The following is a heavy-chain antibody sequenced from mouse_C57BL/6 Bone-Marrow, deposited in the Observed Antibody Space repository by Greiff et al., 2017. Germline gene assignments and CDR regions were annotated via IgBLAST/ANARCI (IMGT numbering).Heavy chain of an antibody. J-gene: IGHJ1*03. V-gene: IGHV14-4*01. CDR3: TTGNGYLGYFDV. CDR1: GFNIKDDY. Sequence: VQLQQSGAELVRPGASVKLSCTASGFNIKDDYMHWVKQRPEQGLEWIGWIDPENGDTEYASKFQGKATITADTSSKTAYLQLSSLTSADTAVYYCTTGNGYLGYFDVWGTGTTVTVSS. CDR2: IDPENGDT. D-gene: IGHD2-3*01.